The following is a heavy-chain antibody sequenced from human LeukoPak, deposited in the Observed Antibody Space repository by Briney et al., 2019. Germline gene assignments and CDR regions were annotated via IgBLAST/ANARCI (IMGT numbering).Heavy chain of an antibody. V-gene: IGHV1-2*02. CDR2: INPNSGGT. Sequence: ASVKVSCKASAYTLTGYYMHWVRQAPGQGLEWMGWINPNSGGTNYAQKFQGRVTMTRDTSTSTVYMELSSLRSEDTAVYYCAREHSGYGSMTNDYWGQGTLVTVSS. CDR3: AREHSGYGSMTNDY. CDR1: AYTLTGYY. D-gene: IGHD5-12*01. J-gene: IGHJ4*02.